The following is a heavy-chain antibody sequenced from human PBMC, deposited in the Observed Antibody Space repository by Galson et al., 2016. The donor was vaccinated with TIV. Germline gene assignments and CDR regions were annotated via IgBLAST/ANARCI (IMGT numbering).Heavy chain of an antibody. CDR2: TPFDGSYT. V-gene: IGHV3-30*03. D-gene: IGHD4-17*01. J-gene: IGHJ4*02. Sequence: SLRLSCAASGFTFSDYGIHWVRQAPGKGLEWVAVTPFDGSYTNFADSVKGRFIISRDNSKSTVSLHMNNLRVEDTAVYYCARDPRVYGDYLLAYFDCWGQGTLVTVSS. CDR1: GFTFSDYG. CDR3: ARDPRVYGDYLLAYFDC.